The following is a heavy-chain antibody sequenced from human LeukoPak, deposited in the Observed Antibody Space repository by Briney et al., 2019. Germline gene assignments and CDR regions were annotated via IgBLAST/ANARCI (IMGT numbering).Heavy chain of an antibody. D-gene: IGHD3-3*01. CDR2: ISXYNGNT. Sequence: ISXYNGNTNYAQKLQGRVTMTTDTSTSTAYMELRGLRSDDTAVYYCARGRITIFGVVIPPFDYWGQGTLVTVSS. CDR3: ARGRITIFGVVIPPFDY. V-gene: IGHV1-18*01. J-gene: IGHJ4*02.